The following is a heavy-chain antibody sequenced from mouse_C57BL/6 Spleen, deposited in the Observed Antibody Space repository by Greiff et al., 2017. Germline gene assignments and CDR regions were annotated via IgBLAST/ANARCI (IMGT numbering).Heavy chain of an antibody. CDR1: GYAFSSSW. V-gene: IGHV1-82*01. J-gene: IGHJ2*01. D-gene: IGHD2-3*01. CDR3: AFYDGYYVGYFAY. CDR2: IYPGDGDT. Sequence: QVQLQQSGPELVKPGASVKISCKASGYAFSSSWMNWVKQRPGKGLEWIGRIYPGDGDTNYNGQFKGKATLTAYNTSSTTSMQLSSLSSEDSAVFFCAFYDGYYVGYFAYWGQGTPLTVSS.